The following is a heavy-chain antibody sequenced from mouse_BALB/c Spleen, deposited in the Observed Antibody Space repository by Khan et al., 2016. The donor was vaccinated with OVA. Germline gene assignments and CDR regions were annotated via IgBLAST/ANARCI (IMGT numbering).Heavy chain of an antibody. J-gene: IGHJ2*02. V-gene: IGHV9-3-1*01. CDR2: INTHTGES. Sequence: QIQLVQSGPEVKKPGETVKISCKASGYTFTNYGMNWMKQAPGKGLKWMGWINTHTGESTYADDFKGRFAFSLDTSANTAYLHINNLKNEDTATYVCAKSISDVIDYWGQGTSLTVSS. CDR3: AKSISDVIDY. D-gene: IGHD6-2*01. CDR1: GYTFTNYG.